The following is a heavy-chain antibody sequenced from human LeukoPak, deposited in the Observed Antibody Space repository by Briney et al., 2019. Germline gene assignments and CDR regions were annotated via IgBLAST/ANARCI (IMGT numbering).Heavy chain of an antibody. CDR2: IYSGGST. Sequence: GGSLRLSCAASGFTVISNYMSWVRQAPGKGLEWVSVIYSGGSTYYADSVKGRFTISGDNSKNTLYLQMNSLRAEDTAVYYCAREGPNSGWLREGKFAYWGQATLVTVSS. CDR1: GFTVISNY. CDR3: AREGPNSGWLREGKFAY. V-gene: IGHV3-53*01. D-gene: IGHD5-12*01. J-gene: IGHJ4*02.